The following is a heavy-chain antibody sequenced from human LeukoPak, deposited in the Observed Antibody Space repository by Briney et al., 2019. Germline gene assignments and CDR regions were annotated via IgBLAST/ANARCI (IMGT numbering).Heavy chain of an antibody. J-gene: IGHJ5*02. D-gene: IGHD3-9*01. CDR2: ISSSGSTI. CDR1: GFTFSSYG. Sequence: GGSLRLSCTASGFTFSSYGMNWVRQAPGKGLEWVSYISSSGSTIYYADSVKGRFTVSRDNAKRSLYLQMNSLRAEDTAVYYCAGLTYDKRFDPWGQGTLGTVSS. CDR3: AGLTYDKRFDP. V-gene: IGHV3-48*03.